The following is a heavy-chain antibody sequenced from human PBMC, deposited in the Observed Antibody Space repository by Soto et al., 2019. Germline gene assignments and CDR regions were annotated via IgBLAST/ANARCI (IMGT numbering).Heavy chain of an antibody. CDR1: GFTFSSYA. J-gene: IGHJ2*01. D-gene: IGHD5-18*01. CDR2: ISYDGSNK. CDR3: AMDLLWGTAMVLWCVDL. V-gene: IGHV3-30-3*01. Sequence: QVQLVESGGGVVQPGRSLRLSCAASGFTFSSYAMHWVRQAPGKGLEWVAVISYDGSNKYYADSVKGRVTISRDHSKNTGSLEVLSLRAADTAVYYCAMDLLWGTAMVLWCVDLWCGGTLVCVS.